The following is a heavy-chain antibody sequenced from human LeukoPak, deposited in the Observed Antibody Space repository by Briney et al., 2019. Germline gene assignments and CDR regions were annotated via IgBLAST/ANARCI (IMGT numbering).Heavy chain of an antibody. D-gene: IGHD4-23*01. CDR3: TRNAGNSDFDY. CDR1: GGSISSGLY. J-gene: IGHJ4*02. Sequence: SETLSLTCAVSGGSISSGLYWTWVRPPPGKGLEWIGEIYPSGTTNYNPSLKSRVTISVDKSENQFSLKLYSVTAADTAVYYCTRNAGNSDFDYWGQGTLVTVSS. CDR2: IYPSGTT. V-gene: IGHV4-4*02.